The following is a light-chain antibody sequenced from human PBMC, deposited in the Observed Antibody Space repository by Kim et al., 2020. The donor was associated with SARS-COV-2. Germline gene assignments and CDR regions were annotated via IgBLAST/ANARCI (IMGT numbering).Light chain of an antibody. CDR3: MHGTHFMYT. CDR1: QSLVYSDGNTY. V-gene: IGKV2-30*01. Sequence: DVVMTQSPLSLPVTLGQPASISCRSNQSLVYSDGNTYLNWLQQRPGQSPRRLIYKVSKRDSGVPDRFSGSGSGTDFTLKISRVEAEDVGVYYCMHGTHFMYTFGQGTKLEIK. CDR2: KVS. J-gene: IGKJ2*01.